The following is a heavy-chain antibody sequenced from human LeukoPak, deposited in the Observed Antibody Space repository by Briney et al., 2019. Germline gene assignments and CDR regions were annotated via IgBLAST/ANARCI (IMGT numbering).Heavy chain of an antibody. CDR3: ARSQAYSSSWHYFDY. J-gene: IGHJ4*02. CDR2: IYYSGST. Sequence: SETLSLTCTVSGGSISSSSYYWGWTRQPPGKGLEWSGSIYYSGSTYYNPSLKSRVTISVDTSKNQFSLKLSSVTAADTAVYYCARSQAYSSSWHYFDYWGQGTLVTVSS. CDR1: GGSISSSSYY. D-gene: IGHD6-13*01. V-gene: IGHV4-39*07.